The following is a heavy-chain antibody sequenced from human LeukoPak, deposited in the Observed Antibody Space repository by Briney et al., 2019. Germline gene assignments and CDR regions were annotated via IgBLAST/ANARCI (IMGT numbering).Heavy chain of an antibody. CDR1: GGTFSSYA. J-gene: IGHJ3*02. D-gene: IGHD3-22*01. CDR2: IIPIFGTA. Sequence: GASVKVSCKASGGTFSSYAISWVRQAPGQGLEWMGVIIPIFGTANYAQKFQGRVTITADESTSTAYMELSSLRSEDTAVYYCATAPSRGYYDSSGYYGAFDTWGQGTMVTVSS. V-gene: IGHV1-69*13. CDR3: ATAPSRGYYDSSGYYGAFDT.